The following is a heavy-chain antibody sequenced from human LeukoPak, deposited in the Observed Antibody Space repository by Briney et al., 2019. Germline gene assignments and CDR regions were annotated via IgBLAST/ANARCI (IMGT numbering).Heavy chain of an antibody. CDR2: ISGGSSFT. J-gene: IGHJ4*02. V-gene: IGHV3-21*05. CDR1: GFTIYSLS. D-gene: IGHD5-12*01. Sequence: GGSLTFSSSASGFTIYSLSMIWVRQAQGKGLVWISYISGGSSFTYYVDSVKGRITISRANAKNSLYLKMISLRAEDTASYYCAKYNLVWLRSSVPNLDYWGQGALVTVSS. CDR3: AKYNLVWLRSSVPNLDY.